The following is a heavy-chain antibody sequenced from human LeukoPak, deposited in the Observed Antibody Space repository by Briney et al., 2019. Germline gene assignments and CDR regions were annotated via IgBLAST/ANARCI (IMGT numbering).Heavy chain of an antibody. CDR3: ARNMDYSNSVGDYSTFSFDY. J-gene: IGHJ4*02. CDR2: INEDGSET. D-gene: IGHD3-22*01. CDR1: GFTFSTYW. Sequence: GGSLRLSCSASGFTFSTYWMSWVRQAPGKGLEWVANINEDGSETYSLDSVKGRFTISRDNAKNSLSLQTNNLRAEDTAVYYCARNMDYSNSVGDYSTFSFDYWGRGTLVTVSS. V-gene: IGHV3-7*01.